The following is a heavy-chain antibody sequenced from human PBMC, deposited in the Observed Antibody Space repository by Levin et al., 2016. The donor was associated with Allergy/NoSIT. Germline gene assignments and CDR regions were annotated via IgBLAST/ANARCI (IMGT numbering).Heavy chain of an antibody. J-gene: IGHJ4*02. Sequence: WIRQPPGKGLEWIGSIYYSGSTYYNPSLKSRVTISVDTSKNQFSLKLSSVTAADTAVYYCARRGVGASWNWGQGTLVTRLL. CDR2: IYYSGST. CDR3: ARRGVGASWN. V-gene: IGHV4-39*01. D-gene: IGHD1-26*01.